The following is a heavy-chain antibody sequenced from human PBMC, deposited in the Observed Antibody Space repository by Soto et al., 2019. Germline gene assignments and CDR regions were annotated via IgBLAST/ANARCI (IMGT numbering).Heavy chain of an antibody. CDR3: AIALGYASWFDP. CDR2: ISRNGGST. D-gene: IGHD2-2*01. Sequence: EVQLVESGGGLVQPGGSLRLSCAASGFTFSSYAMHWVRQAPGKGLEYVSAISRNGGSTSYANSVKGRFTISRDNSKNTLYLQMGSLRAEDMAVYYCAIALGYASWFDPWGQGTLVTVSS. J-gene: IGHJ5*02. V-gene: IGHV3-64*01. CDR1: GFTFSSYA.